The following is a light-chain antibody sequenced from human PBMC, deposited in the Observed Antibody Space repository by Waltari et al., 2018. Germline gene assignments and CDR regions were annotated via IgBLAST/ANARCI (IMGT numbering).Light chain of an antibody. CDR1: SSDVGGYDY. CDR2: DVN. J-gene: IGLJ2*01. Sequence: QSALTQPRSVSGSPGQSVTISCTGTSSDVGGYDYVSCYQQHPGKAPKLMIYDVNKRPSGVPDRFSGSKSGNTASLTISGLQADDEADYYCCSYAGSQTSVFGGGTKVTVL. V-gene: IGLV2-11*01. CDR3: CSYAGSQTSV.